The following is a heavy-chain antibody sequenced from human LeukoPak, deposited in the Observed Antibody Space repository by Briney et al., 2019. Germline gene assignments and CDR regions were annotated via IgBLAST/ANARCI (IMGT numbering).Heavy chain of an antibody. J-gene: IGHJ5*02. CDR1: GGSISSGSYY. CDR2: IYYSGST. Sequence: PSETLSLTCTVSGGSISSGSYYWSWIRQPPGKGLEWIGYIYYSGSTNYNPSLKSRVTISVDTSKNQFSLKLSPVTAADTAVYYCARDGYDSSGHNWFDPWGQGTLVTVSS. CDR3: ARDGYDSSGHNWFDP. V-gene: IGHV4-61*01. D-gene: IGHD3-22*01.